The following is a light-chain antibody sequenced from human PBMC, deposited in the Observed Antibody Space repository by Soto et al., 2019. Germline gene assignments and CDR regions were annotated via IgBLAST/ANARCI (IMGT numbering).Light chain of an antibody. CDR1: QDISNY. V-gene: IGKV1-39*01. CDR3: QQSYSTPHT. CDR2: DAS. J-gene: IGKJ1*01. Sequence: DIQMTQSPSSLSASVGDRVTITCQASQDISNYLNWYQQKPGKAPKLLIYDASNLETGVPSRFSGSGSGTDFTLTISSLQPEDFATYYCQQSYSTPHTFGQGTKVEIK.